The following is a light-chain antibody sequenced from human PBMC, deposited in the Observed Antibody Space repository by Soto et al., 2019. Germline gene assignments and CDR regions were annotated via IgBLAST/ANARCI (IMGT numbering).Light chain of an antibody. V-gene: IGKV3-11*01. Sequence: LLTQSPATLSLSPGEGATLSCRASQTVISQLAWYQQKPGQAPRLLIYVASIRATSVPGRFSGSGYGTDFTLTISSLEPDDFGVYSCQQRSSWPTFGKGTKV. CDR3: QQRSSWPT. CDR1: QTVISQ. CDR2: VAS. J-gene: IGKJ1*01.